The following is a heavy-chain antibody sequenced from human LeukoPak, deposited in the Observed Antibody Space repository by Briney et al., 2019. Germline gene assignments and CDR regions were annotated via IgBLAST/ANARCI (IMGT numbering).Heavy chain of an antibody. V-gene: IGHV1-58*01. Sequence: ASVKVSCKASGFTFTSSAVQWARQARGQRLERIGRIVVGSGNTNYAQKFQERVTITRDMSTSTAYMELSSLRSEDTAVYYCAADYGSGSYVDFDYWGQGTLVTVSS. D-gene: IGHD3-10*01. CDR1: GFTFTSSA. J-gene: IGHJ4*02. CDR2: IVVGSGNT. CDR3: AADYGSGSYVDFDY.